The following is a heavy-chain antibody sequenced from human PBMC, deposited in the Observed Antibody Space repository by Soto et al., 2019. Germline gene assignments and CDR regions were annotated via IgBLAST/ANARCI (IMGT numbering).Heavy chain of an antibody. J-gene: IGHJ4*02. V-gene: IGHV3-9*01. CDR2: ISWNSGKV. Sequence: EVQLVESGGGLVQPGRSLRLSCAASGFNLGDYAMHWVRQVPGNGLKWVSGISWNSGKVGYADSVKGRFTISRDNAKNSLFLHMSSLRPEDTALYFCAKDIALDFTTFDSWGQGILVTVSS. D-gene: IGHD3-3*01. CDR1: GFNLGDYA. CDR3: AKDIALDFTTFDS.